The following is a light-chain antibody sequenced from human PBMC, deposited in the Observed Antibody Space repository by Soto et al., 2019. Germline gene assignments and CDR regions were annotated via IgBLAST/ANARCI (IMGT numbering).Light chain of an antibody. V-gene: IGKV3-11*01. J-gene: IGKJ1*01. CDR2: DAS. Sequence: EIVLTQSPATLSLSPGERATLSCRASQTVGTYLAWYQQKPGQPPRLLVYDASNRATGIPARFSGSGSGTDFTLTISRLEPEDFAVYYCQQYDNSPWTFGQGTK. CDR1: QTVGTY. CDR3: QQYDNSPWT.